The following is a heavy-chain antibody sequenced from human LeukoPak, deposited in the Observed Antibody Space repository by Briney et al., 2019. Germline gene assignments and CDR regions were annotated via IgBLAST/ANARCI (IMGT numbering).Heavy chain of an antibody. J-gene: IGHJ2*01. V-gene: IGHV3-7*01. D-gene: IGHD6-19*01. CDR1: GFPFEIYW. CDR2: IKSDGSEE. Sequence: GGSLRLSCVASGFPFEIYWMSWVRQGPGKGLEWVANIKSDGSEEYYADSVKGRLTVSRDKAKNSLFLQMNSLRVEDTAVYYCAKEKTVAGWYFDLWGRGTLVTVSS. CDR3: AKEKTVAGWYFDL.